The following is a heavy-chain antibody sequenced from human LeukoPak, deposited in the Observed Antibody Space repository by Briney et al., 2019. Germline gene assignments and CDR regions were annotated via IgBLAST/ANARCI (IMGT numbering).Heavy chain of an antibody. CDR1: GYSFTSYW. CDR3: ARHRDCSSTSCYSHWFDP. D-gene: IGHD2-2*01. CDR2: IYPGDSDT. V-gene: IGHV5-51*01. Sequence: GESLKISCKGSGYSFTSYWIGWVRQMPGKGLEWMGIIYPGDSDTRYSPSFQGQVTISADKSISTAYLQWSSLKASDTAMYYCARHRDCSSTSCYSHWFDPWGRGTLVTVSS. J-gene: IGHJ5*02.